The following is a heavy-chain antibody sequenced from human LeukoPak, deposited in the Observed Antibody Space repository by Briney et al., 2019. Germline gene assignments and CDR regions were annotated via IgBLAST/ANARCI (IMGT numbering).Heavy chain of an antibody. D-gene: IGHD2-2*02. CDR2: IYHSGST. Sequence: SETLSLTCTVSGGSISSYYWSWIRQPPGKGLEWIGYIYHSGSTYYNPSLKSRVTISVDRSKNQFSLKLSSVTAADTAVYYCARDRSGGYCSSTSCYTRGAFDIWGQGTMVTVSS. CDR3: ARDRSGGYCSSTSCYTRGAFDI. CDR1: GGSISSYY. V-gene: IGHV4-59*12. J-gene: IGHJ3*02.